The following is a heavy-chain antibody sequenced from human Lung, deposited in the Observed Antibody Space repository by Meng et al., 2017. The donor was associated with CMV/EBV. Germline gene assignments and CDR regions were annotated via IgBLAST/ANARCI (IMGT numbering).Heavy chain of an antibody. J-gene: IGHJ4*02. CDR3: ARGRRNEPLFDY. CDR1: GDSFSTQT. CDR2: LIAVFDKT. Sequence: QGQVVPSGAEVTKPGSSVKVACKTSGDSFSTQTFSWVRQAPGQGLEWMGGLIAVFDKTKAAPRFQDRVTFTADESTSTAYMELSSLTFDDTAVYFCARGRRNEPLFDYWGQGTLVTVSS. V-gene: IGHV1-69*13. D-gene: IGHD1-14*01.